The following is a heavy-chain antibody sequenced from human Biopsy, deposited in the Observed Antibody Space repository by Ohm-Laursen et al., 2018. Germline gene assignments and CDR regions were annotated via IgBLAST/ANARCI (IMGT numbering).Heavy chain of an antibody. D-gene: IGHD6-19*01. CDR2: IWYDGSNG. V-gene: IGHV3-33*01. J-gene: IGHJ2*01. CDR1: GFIFNYG. Sequence: SSLRLSCSASGFIFNYGMHWVRQAPGKWLEWVAVIWYDGSNGNYTDSVKGRFTISRDNSKNTLYLQMNSLRAEDTAVYYCARRAVAGTYNWYFDLWGRGTLVTVSS. CDR3: ARRAVAGTYNWYFDL.